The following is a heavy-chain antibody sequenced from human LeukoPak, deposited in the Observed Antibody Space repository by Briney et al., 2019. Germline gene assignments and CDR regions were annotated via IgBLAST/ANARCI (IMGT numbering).Heavy chain of an antibody. CDR3: ARDQNFYDRTGEGYFQH. CDR2: INQDGSVR. J-gene: IGHJ1*01. Sequence: GGSLRLSCAASGFNFGTFWMSWVRQAPGRGREWVAKINQDGSVRDYVNSVEGRFTISRDNANNFLYLQMNSLRADDAAVYYCARDQNFYDRTGEGYFQHWGQGTLVTVSS. CDR1: GFNFGTFW. D-gene: IGHD3-22*01. V-gene: IGHV3-7*01.